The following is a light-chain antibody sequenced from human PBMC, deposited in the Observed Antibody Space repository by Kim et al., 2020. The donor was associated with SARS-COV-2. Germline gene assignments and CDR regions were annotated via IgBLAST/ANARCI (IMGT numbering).Light chain of an antibody. V-gene: IGLV1-51*01. CDR2: DNY. CDR3: ATWDTSLTAVV. J-gene: IGLJ2*01. Sequence: VTISCSGSSSTIGTNDVSWYQHLPGRAPKFLIYDNYKRPSGIPDRSPGSTSEASATLGITGLQTGDEADYYCATWDTSLTAVVFGGGTRLTVL. CDR1: SSTIGTND.